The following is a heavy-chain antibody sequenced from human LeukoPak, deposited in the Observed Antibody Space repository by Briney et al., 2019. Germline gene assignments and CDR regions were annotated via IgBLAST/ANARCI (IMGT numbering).Heavy chain of an antibody. J-gene: IGHJ4*02. V-gene: IGHV4-59*12. CDR3: ARGLTDYGDPSFDY. CDR2: IYYSGST. CDR1: AGSITIYY. D-gene: IGHD4-17*01. Sequence: PSETLSLTCTVSAGSITIYYWSWIRQPPGKGLEWIVYIYYSGSTNYNPSLTSRVTISVDTSKNRFSLKLSSVTAADTAVYYCARGLTDYGDPSFDYWGQGTLVTVSS.